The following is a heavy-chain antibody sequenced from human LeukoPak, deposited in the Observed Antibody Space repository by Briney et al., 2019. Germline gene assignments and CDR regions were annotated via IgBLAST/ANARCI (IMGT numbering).Heavy chain of an antibody. CDR1: GYTFTGYY. CDR3: ARERGDSSGYYSGYFDY. CDR2: TNPNSGGT. Sequence: ASVKVSCKASGYTFTGYYMHWVRQAPGQGLEWMGWTNPNSGGTNYAQKFQGRVTMTRDTSISTAYMELSRLRSDDTAVYYCARERGDSSGYYSGYFDYWGQGTLVTVSS. V-gene: IGHV1-2*02. D-gene: IGHD3-22*01. J-gene: IGHJ4*02.